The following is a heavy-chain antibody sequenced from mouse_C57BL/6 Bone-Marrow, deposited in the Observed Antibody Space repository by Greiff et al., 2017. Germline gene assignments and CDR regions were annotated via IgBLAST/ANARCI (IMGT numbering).Heavy chain of an antibody. J-gene: IGHJ3*01. CDR1: GYTFTSYW. Sequence: QVQLQQPGAELVRPGSSVKLSCKASGYTFTSYWMDWVKQRPGQGLEWIGNIYPSDSETHYNQKFKDKATLTVAKSSSTAYMQLSSLTSEDSAVYYCARSGYYGSLFAYWGQGTLVTVSA. CDR2: IYPSDSET. CDR3: ARSGYYGSLFAY. V-gene: IGHV1-61*01. D-gene: IGHD1-1*01.